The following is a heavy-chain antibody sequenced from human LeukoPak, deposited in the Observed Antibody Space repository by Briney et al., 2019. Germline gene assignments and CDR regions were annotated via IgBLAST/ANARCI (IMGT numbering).Heavy chain of an antibody. D-gene: IGHD3-3*01. Sequence: ASVKVSCKASGYTFTSYYMHWVRQAPGQGLEWMGIINPSGGSTSYAQKFQGRVTMTRDTSTSTVYMELSSLRSEDTAVYYCARIGWTPVGVVIIGAFDIWGQGIMVTVSS. V-gene: IGHV1-46*01. CDR2: INPSGGST. CDR1: GYTFTSYY. CDR3: ARIGWTPVGVVIIGAFDI. J-gene: IGHJ3*02.